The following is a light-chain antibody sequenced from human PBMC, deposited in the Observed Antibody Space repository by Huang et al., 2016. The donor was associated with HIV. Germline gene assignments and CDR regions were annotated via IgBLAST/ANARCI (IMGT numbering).Light chain of an antibody. Sequence: DIQMTQSPSSLSASVGDRVTITCQASQDIGKYLNWYQQKPGQVPKLLSFDASNLETGVPSRFSGSGSGTDFTFTITTLQPEDIATYYCQHYDSLPPRTFGQGTRVQI. CDR1: QDIGKY. CDR2: DAS. V-gene: IGKV1-33*01. CDR3: QHYDSLPPRT. J-gene: IGKJ1*01.